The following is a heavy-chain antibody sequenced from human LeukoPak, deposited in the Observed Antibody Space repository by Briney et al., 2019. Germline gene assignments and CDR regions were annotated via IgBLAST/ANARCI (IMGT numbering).Heavy chain of an antibody. CDR2: ISGSGGST. J-gene: IGHJ4*02. V-gene: IGHV3-23*01. Sequence: GGSLRLSFAASGFTFSSYAMSWVRQAPGKGLERVSAISGSGGSTYYADSVKGRFTISRDSSKNILYLQMNNLRAEDTAVYYCARGPSGYHNTGGQGTLVTVSS. CDR3: ARGPSGYHNT. D-gene: IGHD5-12*01. CDR1: GFTFSSYA.